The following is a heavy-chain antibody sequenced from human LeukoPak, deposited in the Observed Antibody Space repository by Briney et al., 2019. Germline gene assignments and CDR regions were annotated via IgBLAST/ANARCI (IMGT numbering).Heavy chain of an antibody. J-gene: IGHJ4*02. V-gene: IGHV4-61*01. CDR2: IYYSGST. CDR3: AREYYDFWSGYDGFDY. Sequence: SETLSLTCTVSGGSISSGSYYWSWIRQPPGKGLEWIGYIYYSGSTNYNPSLKSRVTISVDTSKNQFSLKLSSVTAADTAVYYCAREYYDFWSGYDGFDYWGQGTLVTVSS. CDR1: GGSISSGSYY. D-gene: IGHD3-3*01.